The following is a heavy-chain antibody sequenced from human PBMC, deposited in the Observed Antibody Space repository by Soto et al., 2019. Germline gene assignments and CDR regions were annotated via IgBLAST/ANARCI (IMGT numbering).Heavy chain of an antibody. D-gene: IGHD3-22*01. CDR1: GFTFSSYG. CDR3: ARAHYYDSSGLSR. Sequence: GGSLRLSCAASGFTFSSYGMHWVRQAPGKGLERVAVIWYDGSNKYYADSVKGRFTISRDNSKNTLYLQMNSLRAEGTAVYYCARAHYYDSSGLSRWGQGTLVTVSS. CDR2: IWYDGSNK. V-gene: IGHV3-33*01. J-gene: IGHJ4*02.